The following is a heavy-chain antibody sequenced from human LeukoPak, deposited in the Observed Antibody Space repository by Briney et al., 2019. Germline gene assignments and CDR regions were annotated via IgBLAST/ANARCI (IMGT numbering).Heavy chain of an antibody. D-gene: IGHD3-22*01. CDR2: ISGSGGST. CDR1: GFTFSSYA. Sequence: GGSLRLPCAASGFTFSSYAMSWVRQAPGKGLGWVSAISGSGGSTYYTDSVKGRFTISRDNSKNTLYLQMNSLRAQDTAVYYCAKLNHSSGYLLWFDPWGQGTLVTVSS. CDR3: AKLNHSSGYLLWFDP. V-gene: IGHV3-23*01. J-gene: IGHJ5*02.